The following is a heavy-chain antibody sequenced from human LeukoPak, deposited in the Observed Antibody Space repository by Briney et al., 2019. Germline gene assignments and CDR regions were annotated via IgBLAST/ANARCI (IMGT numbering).Heavy chain of an antibody. Sequence: ASVNVSCKGSGYTFTTYIINWVRQAPGQGLEWMGWISTTTGHPAYAQGFTGRFVFSLDTSISTAYLQISSLKTEDTAVYYCARTGAPRGGYYNGMDVWGQGTTITVSS. V-gene: IGHV7-4-1*02. CDR3: ARTGAPRGGYYNGMDV. CDR1: GYTFTTYI. D-gene: IGHD3-10*01. CDR2: ISTTTGHP. J-gene: IGHJ6*02.